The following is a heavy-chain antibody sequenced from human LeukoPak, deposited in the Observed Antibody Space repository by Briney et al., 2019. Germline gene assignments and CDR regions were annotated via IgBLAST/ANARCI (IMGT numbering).Heavy chain of an antibody. CDR3: AKWGDYDVLTGYYDPDY. Sequence: GGSLRLSCAASGFTFSNYAMSWVRQALGKGLEWVSAITGSGAITYYADSLKGRFTISRDNSKNTLYLQMNSLRAEDTAVYYCAKWGDYDVLTGYYDPDYWGQGTLVTVSS. CDR1: GFTFSNYA. D-gene: IGHD3-9*01. V-gene: IGHV3-23*01. J-gene: IGHJ4*02. CDR2: ITGSGAIT.